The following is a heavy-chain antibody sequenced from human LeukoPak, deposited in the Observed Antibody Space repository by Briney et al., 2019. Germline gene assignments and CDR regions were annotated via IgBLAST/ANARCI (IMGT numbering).Heavy chain of an antibody. Sequence: SETLSLTCTVSGGSISNYYWNWIRQPPGKGLEWIGYIYYSGITNYNPSLKSRVTISVDTSKNNQLSLKLSSVTAADTAVYYCARQFRSGWSFGLDVWGQGATVTVPS. J-gene: IGHJ6*02. CDR3: ARQFRSGWSFGLDV. CDR2: IYYSGIT. CDR1: GGSISNYY. V-gene: IGHV4-59*08. D-gene: IGHD6-19*01.